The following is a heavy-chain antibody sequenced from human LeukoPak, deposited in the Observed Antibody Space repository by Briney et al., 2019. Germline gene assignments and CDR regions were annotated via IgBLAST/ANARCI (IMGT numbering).Heavy chain of an antibody. CDR3: ARDPDDRSGLDAFDI. CDR1: GGSVSSGNYY. CDR2: IYYSGSI. V-gene: IGHV4-61*01. D-gene: IGHD3-22*01. Sequence: SETLSLTCTVSGGSVSSGNYYWNWIRQPPGKGLEWIGYIYYSGSINYNPSLKSRVTISVETSKSQFSLKLSSVTAADTAVYYCARDPDDRSGLDAFDIWGQGTKVTVSS. J-gene: IGHJ3*02.